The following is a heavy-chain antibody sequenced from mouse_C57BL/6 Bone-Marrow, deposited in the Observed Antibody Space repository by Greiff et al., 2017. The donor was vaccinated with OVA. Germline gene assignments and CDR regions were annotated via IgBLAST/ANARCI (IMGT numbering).Heavy chain of an antibody. CDR3: APSYDGYYPWFAY. D-gene: IGHD2-3*01. J-gene: IGHJ3*01. CDR1: GYSITSGYY. V-gene: IGHV3-6*01. Sequence: EVQVVESGPGLVKPSQSLSLTCSVTGYSITSGYYWNWIRQFPGNKLEWMGYISYDGSNNYNPSLKNRISITRDTSKNQFFLKLNSVTTEDTATYYCAPSYDGYYPWFAYWGQGTLVTVSA. CDR2: ISYDGSN.